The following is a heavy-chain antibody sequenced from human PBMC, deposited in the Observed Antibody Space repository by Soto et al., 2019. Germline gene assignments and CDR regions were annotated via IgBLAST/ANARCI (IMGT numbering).Heavy chain of an antibody. V-gene: IGHV3-11*01. CDR1: EFPFSDYY. CDR3: ARTHRDPYYYYYGMDV. Sequence: QVQLVESGGGLVKPGGSLRLSCAASEFPFSDYYMNWVRQAPGKGLEWVSYISSSGDTIYYADSVKGRFTISRDNAKRSLYPPINSLGAEDTAVYYCARTHRDPYYYYYGMDVWGQRNTVTVSS. J-gene: IGHJ6*01. CDR2: ISSSGDTI.